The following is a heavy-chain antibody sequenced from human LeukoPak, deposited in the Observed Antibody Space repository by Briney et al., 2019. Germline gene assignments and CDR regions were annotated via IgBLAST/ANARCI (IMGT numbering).Heavy chain of an antibody. CDR2: IYYSGST. V-gene: IGHV4-59*08. Sequence: PSETLSFTCTVSGGSISNYYWSWIRQAPGKGLEWVGSIYYSGSTNYNPSLKSRVTISVDTSKNQFSLKLSSVTAADTAVYYCARQFYGSGSYYNRGFDPWGQGTLVTVSS. J-gene: IGHJ5*02. CDR3: ARQFYGSGSYYNRGFDP. D-gene: IGHD3-10*01. CDR1: GGSISNYY.